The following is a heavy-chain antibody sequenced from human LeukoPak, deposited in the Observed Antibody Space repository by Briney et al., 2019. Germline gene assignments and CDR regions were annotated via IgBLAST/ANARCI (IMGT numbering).Heavy chain of an antibody. Sequence: PSETLSLTCTVSGYSISSGYYWGWIRQPPGRGLEWIGIIYHSGSTYYNPSLKSRVTISVDTSKNQFSLKLSSVTAADTAVYYCARHWRGKSINYYYYYMDVWGKGTTVTVSS. CDR3: ARHWRGKSINYYYYYMDV. CDR2: IYHSGST. J-gene: IGHJ6*03. V-gene: IGHV4-38-2*02. CDR1: GYSISSGYY. D-gene: IGHD3-3*01.